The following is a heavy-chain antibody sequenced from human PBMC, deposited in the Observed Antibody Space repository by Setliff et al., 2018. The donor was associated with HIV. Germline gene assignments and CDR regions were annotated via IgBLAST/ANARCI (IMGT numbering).Heavy chain of an antibody. CDR3: ATRNTLRYFEWLNYYYYYMDV. Sequence: ETLSLTCTVSGVSTSSSSYYWGWIRQPPGKGPEWIGSIYYSGNAYYNPSLKSRVTISVDTSENQFSLKLSSVTAADTAVYYCATRNTLRYFEWLNYYYYYMDVWGKGTTVTVSS. D-gene: IGHD3-9*01. J-gene: IGHJ6*03. CDR1: GVSTSSSSYY. CDR2: IYYSGNA. V-gene: IGHV4-39*01.